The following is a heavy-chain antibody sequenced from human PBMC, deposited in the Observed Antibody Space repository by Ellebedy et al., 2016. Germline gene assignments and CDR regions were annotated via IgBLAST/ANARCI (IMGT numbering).Heavy chain of an antibody. CDR2: FDPEDRET. CDR3: ATCPTRHFGRFGEFLH. V-gene: IGHV1-24*01. D-gene: IGHD3-10*01. Sequence: ASVKVSCKVSGYTLTELSMHWVRQAPGKGLEWMGGFDPEDRETIYGQSFQGRVTMTEDTSRDTAYMDLSSLTSEDTAVYYCATCPTRHFGRFGEFLHWGQGTLVTVSS. CDR1: GYTLTELS. J-gene: IGHJ4*02.